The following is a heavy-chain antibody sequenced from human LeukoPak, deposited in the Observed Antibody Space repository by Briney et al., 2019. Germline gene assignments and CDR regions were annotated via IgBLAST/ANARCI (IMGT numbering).Heavy chain of an antibody. J-gene: IGHJ4*02. V-gene: IGHV1-18*01. CDR1: GYTFTSYG. CDR3: ARDFGLRFEVNLPSPGGPDY. Sequence: ASVKVSCKASGYTFTSYGISWVRQAPGQGLEWMGWISAYNRNTNYAQKFQGRVTMTTDTSTGTAYVELRSLRSDDTAVYYCARDFGLRFEVNLPSPGGPDYWGQGTLVTVSS. D-gene: IGHD5/OR15-5a*01. CDR2: ISAYNRNT.